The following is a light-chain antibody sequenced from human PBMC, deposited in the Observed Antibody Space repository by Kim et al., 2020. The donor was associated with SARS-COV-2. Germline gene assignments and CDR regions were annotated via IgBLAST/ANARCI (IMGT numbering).Light chain of an antibody. CDR2: GAS. Sequence: SPGERATLSCRASQSVSSSYLAWYQQKPGQAPRLFIYGASNRATGIPDRFSGSGSGTDFTLTISRLEPEDFAVYYCQQYGSSPRTFGQGTKVDIK. CDR3: QQYGSSPRT. CDR1: QSVSSSY. J-gene: IGKJ1*01. V-gene: IGKV3-20*01.